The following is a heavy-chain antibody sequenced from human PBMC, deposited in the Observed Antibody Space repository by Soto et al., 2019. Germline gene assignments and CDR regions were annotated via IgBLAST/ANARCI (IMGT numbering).Heavy chain of an antibody. CDR2: INHSGST. J-gene: IGHJ6*02. V-gene: IGHV4-34*01. CDR1: GGSSSGYY. D-gene: IGHD5-18*01. CDR3: ERAACLHLWLLESYYGMDV. Sequence: PSETLSLTCAVYGGSSSGYYWSWIRQPPGKGLEWIGEINHSGSTNYNPSLKSRVTISVDTSKNQFSLKLSSVTAADTAVYYCERAACLHLWLLESYYGMDVWGQGTTVTVSS.